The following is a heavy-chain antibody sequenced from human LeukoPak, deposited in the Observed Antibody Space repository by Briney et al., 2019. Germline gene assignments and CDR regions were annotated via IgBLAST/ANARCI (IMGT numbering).Heavy chain of an antibody. CDR3: ARGIDSSGYYKPLCYFDY. CDR2: INPSGGST. V-gene: IGHV1-46*01. CDR1: GYIFTSYN. Sequence: ASVKGSCKASGYIFTSYNIYWVRQAPGQGLEWMGIINPSGGSTNYAQKFQGRVTMTRDTSTSTAYMELRSLRSDDTAVYYCARGIDSSGYYKPLCYFDYWGQGTLVTVSS. D-gene: IGHD3-22*01. J-gene: IGHJ4*02.